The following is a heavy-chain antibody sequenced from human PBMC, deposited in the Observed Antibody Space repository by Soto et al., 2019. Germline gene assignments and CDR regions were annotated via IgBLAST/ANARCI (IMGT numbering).Heavy chain of an antibody. CDR3: ARDFNDHVTYYYYGMDV. V-gene: IGHV3-23*01. J-gene: IGHJ6*02. CDR2: LGGGDDT. D-gene: IGHD1-1*01. Sequence: GGSLRLSCAASGFTFGTYTMNWVRQAPGKGLEWVSALGGGDDTHYAESVKGRFTISRDYSKNILLLQMNSLRDEDTAVYYCARDFNDHVTYYYYGMDVWGQGTTVTVSS. CDR1: GFTFGTYT.